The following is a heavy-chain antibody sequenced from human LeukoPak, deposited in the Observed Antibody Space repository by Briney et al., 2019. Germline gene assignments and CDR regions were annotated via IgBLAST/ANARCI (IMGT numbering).Heavy chain of an antibody. Sequence: PGGSLRLSCAASGFTFSSYAMSWVRQAPGKGLEWVSAISGSGGSTYYADSVKGRFTISRDNSKNTLYLQMNSLRAEDTAVYYCARDYYGSGSYYKEGVLGFAYDYWGQGTLVTVSS. CDR3: ARDYYGSGSYYKEGVLGFAYDY. D-gene: IGHD3-10*01. V-gene: IGHV3-23*01. CDR2: ISGSGGST. CDR1: GFTFSSYA. J-gene: IGHJ4*02.